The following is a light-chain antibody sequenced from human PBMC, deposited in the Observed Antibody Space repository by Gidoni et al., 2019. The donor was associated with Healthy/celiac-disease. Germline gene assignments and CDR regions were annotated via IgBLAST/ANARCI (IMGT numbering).Light chain of an antibody. J-gene: IGKJ2*01. V-gene: IGKV1-39*01. CDR1: QSISSY. Sequence: DIQMTQSPSSLSASVGDRVTITCRASQSISSYLNWYQQKPGKAPSRFSGSGSGTDFTLTISSLQPEDFATDYCQQSYSTPLYTFGQGTKLEIK. CDR3: QQSYSTPLYT.